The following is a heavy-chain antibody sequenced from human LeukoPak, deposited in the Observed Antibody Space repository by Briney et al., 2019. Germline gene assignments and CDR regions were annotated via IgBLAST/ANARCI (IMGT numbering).Heavy chain of an antibody. D-gene: IGHD3-22*01. CDR3: AISQGPYYDTSGYLDGDY. V-gene: IGHV1-18*01. CDR1: GYTFTNYG. Sequence: ASVKVSCKASGYTFTNYGIFWVRQAPGQGLEWMGWISAYSGNTNYAQKLQGRVTMTTETSTSTAYMELESLRSDDTAVYYCAISQGPYYDTSGYLDGDYWGQGTLVTVSS. CDR2: ISAYSGNT. J-gene: IGHJ4*02.